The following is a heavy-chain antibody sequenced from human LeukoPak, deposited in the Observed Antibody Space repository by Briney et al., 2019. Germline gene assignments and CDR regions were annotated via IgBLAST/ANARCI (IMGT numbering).Heavy chain of an antibody. Sequence: PGGSLRLSCAASGFTFSSYAMSWVRQAPGKGLEWVSAISGSGGSTYYADSVKGRFTISRDNSKNTLYLQMNSLRVEDTAVYYCAKDRAEYSYAHNGLDYWGQGTLVTVSS. CDR2: ISGSGGST. J-gene: IGHJ4*02. CDR3: AKDRAEYSYAHNGLDY. D-gene: IGHD5-18*01. CDR1: GFTFSSYA. V-gene: IGHV3-23*01.